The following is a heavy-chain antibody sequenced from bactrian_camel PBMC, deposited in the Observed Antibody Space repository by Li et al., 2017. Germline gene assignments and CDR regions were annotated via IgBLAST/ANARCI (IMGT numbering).Heavy chain of an antibody. J-gene: IGHJ6*01. D-gene: IGHD2*01. CDR2: IATGGGNT. Sequence: QLVESGGGSVQAGGSVRLSCVTSGGTEDGFYVAWIRQAPGKGREGVASIATGGGNTYYADSVRGRFTISQDNAKNTVYLQMNSLKPEDTAMYYCAARGPYCYTKLSVADFTYWGQGTQVTVS. CDR3: AARGPYCYTKLSVADFTY. V-gene: IGHV3S40*01. CDR1: GGTEDGFY.